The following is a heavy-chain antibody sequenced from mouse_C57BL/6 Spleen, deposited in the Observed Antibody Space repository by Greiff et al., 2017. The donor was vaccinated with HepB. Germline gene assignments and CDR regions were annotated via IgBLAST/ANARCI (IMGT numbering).Heavy chain of an antibody. J-gene: IGHJ4*01. D-gene: IGHD2-3*01. Sequence: VQLQQSGAELARPGASVKLSCKASGYTLTSYGISWVKQRTGQGLEWIGEIYPRSGNTYYNEKFKGKATLTADKSSSTAYMELRSLTSEDSAVYFCARWLLLRWGAMDYWGQGTSVTVSS. CDR1: GYTLTSYG. V-gene: IGHV1-81*01. CDR3: ARWLLLRWGAMDY. CDR2: IYPRSGNT.